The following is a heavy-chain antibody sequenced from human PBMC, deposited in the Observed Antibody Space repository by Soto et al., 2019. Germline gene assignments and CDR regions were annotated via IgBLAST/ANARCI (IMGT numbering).Heavy chain of an antibody. J-gene: IGHJ4*02. CDR1: GYTFTSYG. V-gene: IGHV1-18*01. Sequence: QVQLVQSGAEVKKPGASVKVSCKASGYTFTSYGISWVRQAPGQGLEWMGWISAYNGNTNYAQKLQGRVTMTTDTSTSTAYMELRSLRSDDTAVYYCARVIQGSYYDSSGYYYAQGRASYYFDYWGQGTLVTVSS. CDR3: ARVIQGSYYDSSGYYYAQGRASYYFDY. D-gene: IGHD3-22*01. CDR2: ISAYNGNT.